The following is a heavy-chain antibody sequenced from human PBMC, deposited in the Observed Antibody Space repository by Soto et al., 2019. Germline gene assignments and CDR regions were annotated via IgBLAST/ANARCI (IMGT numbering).Heavy chain of an antibody. J-gene: IGHJ4*02. V-gene: IGHV3-21*01. CDR3: ARDCSGGSCYGY. CDR2: ISSSSSYI. CDR1: GFTFSSYT. Sequence: EVQLVESGGGLVKPGGSLRLSCAASGFTFSSYTMNWVRQAPGKGLEWVSSISSSSSYIYYADSVKGRFTISRDNAKNSLDLQMNSLRAEDTAGYYCARDCSGGSCYGYWGQGTLVTVSS. D-gene: IGHD2-15*01.